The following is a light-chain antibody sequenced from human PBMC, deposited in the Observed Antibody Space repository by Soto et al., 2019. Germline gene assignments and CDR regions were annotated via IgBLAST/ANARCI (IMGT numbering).Light chain of an antibody. J-gene: IGLJ1*01. CDR1: ISDVGRYDY. CDR2: DVT. V-gene: IGLV2-11*01. CDR3: CSFAGSYSYV. Sequence: QSVLTQPRSVSASPGQSVTISCTGTISDVGRYDYVSWYQQHPGKAPKLIVYDVTERPSGVPDRFSGSKSGNTASLTISGLQAEDEADYSCCSFAGSYSYVFGTGTKVTVL.